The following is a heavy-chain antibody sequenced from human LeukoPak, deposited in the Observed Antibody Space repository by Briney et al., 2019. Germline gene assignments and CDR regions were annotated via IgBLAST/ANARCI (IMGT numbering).Heavy chain of an antibody. J-gene: IGHJ4*02. CDR3: ARDLLLWRSLDY. CDR2: ISAYNGNT. Sequence: ASVKVSCRASGYTFTSYGISWARQAPGQGLEWMGWISAYNGNTNYAQKLQGRVTMTTDTSTSTAYMELRSLRSDDTAVYYCARDLLLWRSLDYWGQGTLVTVSS. V-gene: IGHV1-18*01. CDR1: GYTFTSYG. D-gene: IGHD2-21*01.